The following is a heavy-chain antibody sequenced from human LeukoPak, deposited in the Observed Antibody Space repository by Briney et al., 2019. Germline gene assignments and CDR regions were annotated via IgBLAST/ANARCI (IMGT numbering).Heavy chain of an antibody. J-gene: IGHJ4*02. CDR2: INSDGSST. CDR1: GFTFSSYW. D-gene: IGHD5/OR15-5a*01. V-gene: IGHV3-74*01. CDR3: ARTFRLYAQAFDY. Sequence: GSLRLSCAASGFTFSSYWMHWVRQAPGKGLVWVSRINSDGSSTSYADSVKGRFTISRDNAKNTLYPQMNSLRAEDTAVYYCARTFRLYAQAFDYWGQGTLVTVSS.